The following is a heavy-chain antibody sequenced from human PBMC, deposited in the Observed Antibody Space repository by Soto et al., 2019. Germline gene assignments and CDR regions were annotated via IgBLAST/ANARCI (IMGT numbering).Heavy chain of an antibody. D-gene: IGHD1-26*01. CDR3: VRVGRVGATSLSNAWFDP. V-gene: IGHV5-51*01. Sequence: GESLKISCKGSGYTFTSHWNGWVRQMPGKGLEWMGIIYPGDSDTRYSPSFQGQVIISADKSITTTYLQWSSLKASDTAMYYCVRVGRVGATSLSNAWFDPWGQGTLVTVSS. CDR2: IYPGDSDT. CDR1: GYTFTSHW. J-gene: IGHJ5*02.